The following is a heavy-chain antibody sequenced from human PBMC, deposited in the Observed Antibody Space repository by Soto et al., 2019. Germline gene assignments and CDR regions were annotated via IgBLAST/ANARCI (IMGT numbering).Heavy chain of an antibody. D-gene: IGHD3-10*01. CDR2: IRTKANRYAA. V-gene: IGHV3-73*01. CDR3: TRQNGDFFEY. Sequence: PGGSLRVSCATSGLTFSGSTMHWVRQASGKGLEWVGHIRTKANRYAAVYAESLKGRFTISRDDSKNTAYLQVDSLKTEDTAVYYCTRQNGDFFEYWGQGALVTVSS. CDR1: GLTFSGST. J-gene: IGHJ4*02.